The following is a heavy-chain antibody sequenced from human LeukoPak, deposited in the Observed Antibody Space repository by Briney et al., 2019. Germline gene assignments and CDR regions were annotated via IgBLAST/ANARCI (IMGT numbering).Heavy chain of an antibody. CDR2: ISGSGGSI. CDR3: ARDGGPGELWFPAVDY. V-gene: IGHV3-23*01. Sequence: PGGSLRLSCTASGFTFSDYAMSWVRQAPGKGLEWVSGISGSGGSIRYADSVKGRFTISRDNSKNTLYLQMNSLRAEDTAVYYCARDGGPGELWFPAVDYWGQGTLVTVSS. CDR1: GFTFSDYA. D-gene: IGHD5-18*01. J-gene: IGHJ4*02.